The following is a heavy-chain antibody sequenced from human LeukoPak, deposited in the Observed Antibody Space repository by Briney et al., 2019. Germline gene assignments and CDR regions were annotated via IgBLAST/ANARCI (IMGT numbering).Heavy chain of an antibody. J-gene: IGHJ4*02. V-gene: IGHV3-23*01. Sequence: GGSLRLSCAASGFSFSSYGMTWVRQAPGKGLEWVSSISGGGGSTNSADSVKGRFTISRDNSKNTLYLQMNSLRAEDTAVYYCAKSSYYDSCGYYRENYFDHWGQGTLVTVSS. CDR3: AKSSYYDSCGYYRENYFDH. CDR2: ISGGGGST. CDR1: GFSFSSYG. D-gene: IGHD3-22*01.